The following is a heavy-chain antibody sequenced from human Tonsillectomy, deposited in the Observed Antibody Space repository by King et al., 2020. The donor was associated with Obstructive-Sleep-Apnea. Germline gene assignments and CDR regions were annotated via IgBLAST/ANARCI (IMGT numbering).Heavy chain of an antibody. CDR2: IKQDGSEK. Sequence: VQLVESGGGLVQPGGSLRLSCAASGFTFTTYWMSWVRQAPGKGPEWVAKIKQDGSEKYYGDSVKGRFTISRDNAKNSRYLQMNSLRGEDTAIYYCAREGGGIVPDDLDKLVVDPWGQGTLVTVSS. CDR1: GFTFTTYW. CDR3: AREGGGIVPDDLDKLVVDP. V-gene: IGHV3-7*01. D-gene: IGHD2-8*02. J-gene: IGHJ5*02.